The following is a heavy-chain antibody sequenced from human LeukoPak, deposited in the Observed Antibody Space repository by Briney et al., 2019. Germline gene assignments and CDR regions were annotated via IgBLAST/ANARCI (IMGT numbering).Heavy chain of an antibody. Sequence: SETLSLTCAVYGGSFSGNYWNWIRQPPGKGLEWIGDINHSGSTSYNPSLKSRVTISGDTSKNQFSLKLSSVTAADTAVYYCARGGYYDSSGYPNPLDYWGQGTLVTVSS. J-gene: IGHJ4*02. CDR1: GGSFSGNY. CDR3: ARGGYYDSSGYPNPLDY. V-gene: IGHV4-34*01. D-gene: IGHD3-22*01. CDR2: INHSGST.